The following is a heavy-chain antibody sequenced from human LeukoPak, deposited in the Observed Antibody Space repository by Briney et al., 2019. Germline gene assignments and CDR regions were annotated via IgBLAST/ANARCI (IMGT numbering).Heavy chain of an antibody. V-gene: IGHV3-30*19. J-gene: IGHJ4*02. CDR2: VSYDGGNK. D-gene: IGHD4-23*01. CDR1: GFTFSSYG. CDR3: ARGYGGQDYFDY. Sequence: GGSLRFSCAASGFTFSSYGMHWVRQAPGKGLEWVAVVSYDGGNKDYADSVKGRFTISRDNSKNTLYLQMNSLSTEDTAVYYCARGYGGQDYFDYWGQGSLVTVSS.